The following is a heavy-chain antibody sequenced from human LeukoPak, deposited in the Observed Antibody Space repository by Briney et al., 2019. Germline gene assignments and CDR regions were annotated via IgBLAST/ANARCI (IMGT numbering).Heavy chain of an antibody. D-gene: IGHD4-17*01. J-gene: IGHJ4*02. CDR2: ISSSSTSI. V-gene: IGHV3-48*04. Sequence: GGSLRLSCAASGFTFSSYSMNWVRQAPGKGLEWVSFISSSSTSIYHADSVKGRITITRDNAKNSLYLQMNSLRAEDTAVYYCARGVTSFDYWGQGTLVTVSS. CDR1: GFTFSSYS. CDR3: ARGVTSFDY.